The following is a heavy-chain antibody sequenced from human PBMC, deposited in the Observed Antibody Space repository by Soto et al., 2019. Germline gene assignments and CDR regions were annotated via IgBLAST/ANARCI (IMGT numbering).Heavy chain of an antibody. J-gene: IGHJ6*02. V-gene: IGHV4-4*07. CDR3: AKDKMEDYDFWSGYQPFDGMDV. Sequence: SETLSLTSTDSAGSISSYYWSWIRQPAGQGLEWIGRIYTSGRTNYNPSLKSRVTMSVDTSKNQFSLKLSSVTAADTAVYYCAKDKMEDYDFWSGYQPFDGMDVWGQGTTVTVSS. D-gene: IGHD3-3*01. CDR1: AGSISSYY. CDR2: IYTSGRT.